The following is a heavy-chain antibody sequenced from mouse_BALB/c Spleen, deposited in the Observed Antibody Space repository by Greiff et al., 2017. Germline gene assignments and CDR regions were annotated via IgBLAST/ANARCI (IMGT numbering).Heavy chain of an antibody. J-gene: IGHJ4*01. CDR3: ARHEDGSSYVWAMDY. CDR2: ISSGGSYT. Sequence: EVKLVESGGDLVKPGGSLKLSCAASGFTFSSYGMSWVRQTPDKRLEWVATISSGGSYTYYPDSVKGRFTISRDNAKNTLYLQMSSLKSEDTAMYYCARHEDGSSYVWAMDYWGQGTSVTVSS. D-gene: IGHD1-1*01. V-gene: IGHV5-6*01. CDR1: GFTFSSYG.